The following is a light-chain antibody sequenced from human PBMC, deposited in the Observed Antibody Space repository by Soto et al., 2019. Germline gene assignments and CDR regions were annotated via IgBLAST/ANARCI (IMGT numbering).Light chain of an antibody. CDR1: QSVSGW. CDR3: QQSYSTPPT. CDR2: AAS. J-gene: IGKJ1*01. V-gene: IGKV1-39*01. Sequence: DIQMTQSPSTLAASVGDTVTVTCRASQSVSGWLAWYQQKPGEAPKLLIYAASSLQSGVPSRFSGSGSGTDFTLTISSLQPEDFATYYCQQSYSTPPTFGQGTKVDIK.